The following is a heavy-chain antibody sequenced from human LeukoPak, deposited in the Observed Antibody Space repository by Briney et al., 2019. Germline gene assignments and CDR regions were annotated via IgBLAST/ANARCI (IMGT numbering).Heavy chain of an antibody. D-gene: IGHD2-2*01. CDR1: GGSFSGYY. Sequence: SETLSLTCAVHGGSFSGYYWSWIRQPPGKGLEWIGEINHSGSTNYNPSLKSRVTISVDTSKNQFSLKLSSVTAADTAVYYCASSPPVTSPQLRPVHYGMDVWGQGTTVTVSS. CDR3: ASSPPVTSPQLRPVHYGMDV. V-gene: IGHV4-34*01. CDR2: INHSGST. J-gene: IGHJ6*02.